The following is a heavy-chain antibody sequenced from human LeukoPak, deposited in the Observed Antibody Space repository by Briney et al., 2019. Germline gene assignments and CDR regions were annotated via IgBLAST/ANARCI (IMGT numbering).Heavy chain of an antibody. Sequence: SETLSLTCTVSGGSISSSSYYWGWIRQSPGKGLEWIGSMYYSGSTYYNPSLKSRVTISVDTSKNQFSLKLSSVTAADTAVYYCARGPFAARPDWFDPWGQGTLVTVSS. CDR2: MYYSGST. J-gene: IGHJ5*02. CDR1: GGSISSSSYY. D-gene: IGHD6-6*01. CDR3: ARGPFAARPDWFDP. V-gene: IGHV4-39*01.